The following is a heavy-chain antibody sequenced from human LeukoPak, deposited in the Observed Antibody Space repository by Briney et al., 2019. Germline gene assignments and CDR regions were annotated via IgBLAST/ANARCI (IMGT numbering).Heavy chain of an antibody. CDR2: ISDSGAST. Sequence: GGSLRLSCAASGFTFGSYAMSWVRQAPGKGLEWFSLISDSGASTYYADLVKGRFTISRDNSKNTLYLQMNSLRAEDTAVYYCASSLRFLECFISWGQGTLVTVSS. D-gene: IGHD3-3*01. CDR1: GFTFGSYA. V-gene: IGHV3-23*01. CDR3: ASSLRFLECFIS. J-gene: IGHJ5*02.